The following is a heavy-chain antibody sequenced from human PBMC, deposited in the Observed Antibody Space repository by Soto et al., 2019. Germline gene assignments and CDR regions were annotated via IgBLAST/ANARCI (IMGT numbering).Heavy chain of an antibody. Sequence: GGSLRLSCAASGFTFSTYSMNWVRQAPGEGLGLGSAISGERRGRYYGESGRGRFTIKRDDSKNTAYLQMNSLESEDTAVYYCSRDDSDWFFNWGRGTLVTVSS. V-gene: IGHV3-23*02. D-gene: IGHD3-9*01. CDR1: GFTFSTYS. CDR2: ISGERRGR. CDR3: SRDDSDWFFN. J-gene: IGHJ4*02.